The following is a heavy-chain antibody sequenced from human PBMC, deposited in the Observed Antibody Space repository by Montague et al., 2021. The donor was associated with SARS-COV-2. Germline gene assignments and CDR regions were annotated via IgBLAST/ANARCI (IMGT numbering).Heavy chain of an antibody. J-gene: IGHJ4*02. CDR3: ASRYYGSGCYLPFDD. Sequence: SETLSLTCAVSGGSISSSNWWRWVRQPPGKGLEWIGAIYHSGSPNYNPSLKSRATISVDKSKNQFSLKLSSVTAADTAVNYCASRYYGSGCYLPFDDWGQGTLVTVSS. CDR1: GGSISSSNW. CDR2: IYHSGSP. V-gene: IGHV4-4*02. D-gene: IGHD3-10*01.